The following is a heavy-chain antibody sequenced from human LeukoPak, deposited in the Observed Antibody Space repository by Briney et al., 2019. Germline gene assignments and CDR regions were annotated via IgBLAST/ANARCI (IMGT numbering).Heavy chain of an antibody. V-gene: IGHV4-59*12. CDR2: IYYSGST. CDR1: GGSISSYY. J-gene: IGHJ4*02. D-gene: IGHD3-22*01. Sequence: PSETQSLTCTVSGGSISSYYWSWIRQPPGKGLEWIGYIYYSGSTNYNPSLKSRVTISVDKSKNQFSLKLSSVTAADTAVYYCARDPLYYYDSSGYLDYWGQGTLVTVSS. CDR3: ARDPLYYYDSSGYLDY.